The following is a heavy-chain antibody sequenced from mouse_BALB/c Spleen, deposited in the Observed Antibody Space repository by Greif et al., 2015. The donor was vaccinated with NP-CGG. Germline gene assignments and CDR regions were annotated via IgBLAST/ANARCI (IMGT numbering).Heavy chain of an antibody. V-gene: IGHV5-4*02. CDR2: ISDGGSYT. D-gene: IGHD2-4*01. CDR3: AREDDYDGETLDAMDY. J-gene: IGHJ4*01. CDR1: GFTFSDYY. Sequence: DVKLVESGGGLVKPGGSLKLSCAASGFTFSDYYMYWVRQAPEKRLEWVATISDGGSYTYYPDSVKGRFTISRDNAKNNRYLQMSRLKSEDTAMYYGAREDDYDGETLDAMDYWGQGTSVTVSS.